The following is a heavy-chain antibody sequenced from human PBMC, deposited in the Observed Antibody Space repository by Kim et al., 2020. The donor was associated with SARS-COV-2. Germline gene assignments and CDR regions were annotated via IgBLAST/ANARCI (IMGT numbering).Heavy chain of an antibody. D-gene: IGHD2-21*02. V-gene: IGHV3-30*02. Sequence: AVKGRFTISRDNSKNTLGLQMNSLGPEDPAVYYCAKDWVAYWGGDCYTFDYWGQGTLVDVYS. J-gene: IGHJ4*02. CDR3: AKDWVAYWGGDCYTFDY.